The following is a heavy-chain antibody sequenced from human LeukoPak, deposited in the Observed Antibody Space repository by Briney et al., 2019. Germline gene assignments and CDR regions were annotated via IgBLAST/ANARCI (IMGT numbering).Heavy chain of an antibody. D-gene: IGHD2-15*01. CDR3: ARAPPIIVVVVAATGNWFDP. V-gene: IGHV1-2*02. Sequence: ASVKVSCKASGYTFTGYYMHWVRQAPGQGLEWMGWINPNSGGTKYAQKFQGRVTITRDTSISTAYMELSRLRSDDPAVYSCARAPPIIVVVVAATGNWFDPWGQGTLVTVSS. J-gene: IGHJ5*02. CDR1: GYTFTGYY. CDR2: INPNSGGT.